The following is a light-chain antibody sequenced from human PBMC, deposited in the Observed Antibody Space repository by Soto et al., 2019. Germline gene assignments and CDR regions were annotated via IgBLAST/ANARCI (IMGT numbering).Light chain of an antibody. CDR1: QTVSSG. CDR3: QQFKTPPWT. Sequence: DIQMTQSPSTLSGSVGDRVTITCRASQTVSSGLAWYQQKPGKDPKLLIYNTSTLKSVDPSSFSARRSGPELQYTISSLHPDDFATYYCQQFKTPPWTFGQGTKADNK. J-gene: IGKJ1*01. V-gene: IGKV1-5*03. CDR2: NTS.